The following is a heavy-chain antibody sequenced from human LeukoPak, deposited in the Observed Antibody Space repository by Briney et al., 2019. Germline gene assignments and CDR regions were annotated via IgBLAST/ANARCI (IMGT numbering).Heavy chain of an antibody. V-gene: IGHV3-30-3*01. D-gene: IGHD6-13*01. CDR3: ARENVAAAGTDFDY. CDR1: GFTFSSYA. J-gene: IGHJ4*02. Sequence: TGGSLRLSCAASGFTFSSYAMHWVRQAPGKGLEWVAVISYDGSNKYYADSVKGRFTISRDNSKNTLYLQMNSLRAEDTAVYYCARENVAAAGTDFDYWDQGTLVTVSS. CDR2: ISYDGSNK.